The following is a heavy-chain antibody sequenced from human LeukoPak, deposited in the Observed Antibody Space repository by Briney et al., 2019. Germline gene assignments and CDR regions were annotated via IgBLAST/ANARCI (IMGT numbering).Heavy chain of an antibody. Sequence: GGSLRLSCAASGFTFSSYWMHWVRQAPGKGLVRVSRINSDGSDTIYADSVKGRFTISRDNAKNTLSLQMNSLRVEDTAVYFCARGGSPPEALGDAFDIWGQRTMVTVSS. CDR3: ARGGSPPEALGDAFDI. CDR2: INSDGSDT. CDR1: GFTFSSYW. V-gene: IGHV3-74*01. D-gene: IGHD1-26*01. J-gene: IGHJ3*02.